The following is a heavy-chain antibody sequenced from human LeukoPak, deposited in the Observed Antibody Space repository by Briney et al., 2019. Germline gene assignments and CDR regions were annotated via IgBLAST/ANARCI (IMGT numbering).Heavy chain of an antibody. D-gene: IGHD3-16*02. Sequence: GGSLRLSCAASGFTFSSYWMSWVRQAPGKGLEWVANIKQDGSEKYYVDSGKGRFTISRDNAKNSLYLQMNSLRAEDTAVYYCARLYDYVWGSYRHVFDYWGQGTLVTVSS. CDR1: GFTFSSYW. J-gene: IGHJ4*02. V-gene: IGHV3-7*01. CDR3: ARLYDYVWGSYRHVFDY. CDR2: IKQDGSEK.